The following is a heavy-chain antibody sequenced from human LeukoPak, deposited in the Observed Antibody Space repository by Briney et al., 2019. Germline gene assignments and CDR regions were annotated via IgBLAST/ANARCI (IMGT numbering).Heavy chain of an antibody. V-gene: IGHV3-23*01. CDR2: ISGSGGST. D-gene: IGHD1-1*01. CDR3: AKGRASGTLHYYGMDV. CDR1: GFTFDSYA. Sequence: GGSLRLSCAASGFTFDSYAMRWVRQAPGKGLEWVSSISGSGGSTYYVDFVKGRFTISRDNSKNTLYLQMNSLRAEDTAVYYCAKGRASGTLHYYGMDVWGKGTTVTVSA. J-gene: IGHJ6*04.